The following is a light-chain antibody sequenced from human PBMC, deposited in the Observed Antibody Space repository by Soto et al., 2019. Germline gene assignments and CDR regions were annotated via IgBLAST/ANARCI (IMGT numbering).Light chain of an antibody. CDR1: QSLLHCSNNKNY. J-gene: IGKJ1*01. Sequence: DIVMTQSPDSLAVSLGEGATINCKSSQSLLHCSNNKNYFAWFQQKPGQPPRLLIYWASTRESGVPDRFSGSGSGTDFTLTISSLQAEDVAVYYCQQYYTTPRTFGQGTRVEI. CDR2: WAS. V-gene: IGKV4-1*01. CDR3: QQYYTTPRT.